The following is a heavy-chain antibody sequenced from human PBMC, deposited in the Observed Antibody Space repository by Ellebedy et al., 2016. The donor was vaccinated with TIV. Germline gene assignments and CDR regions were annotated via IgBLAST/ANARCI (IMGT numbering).Heavy chain of an antibody. V-gene: IGHV4-39*01. Sequence: SETLSLXXTVSGGSISSSSYYWGWIRQPPGKGLEWIGSIYYSGSTYYNPSLKSRVTISVDTSKNQFSLKLSSVTAADTAVYYCARPRITGTDYYYYYYMDVWGKGTTVTVSS. CDR2: IYYSGST. CDR1: GGSISSSSYY. J-gene: IGHJ6*03. D-gene: IGHD1-7*01. CDR3: ARPRITGTDYYYYYYMDV.